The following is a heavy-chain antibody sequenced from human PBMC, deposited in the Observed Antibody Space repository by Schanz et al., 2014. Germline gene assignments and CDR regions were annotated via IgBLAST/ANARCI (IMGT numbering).Heavy chain of an antibody. J-gene: IGHJ3*02. CDR2: INPNSGGT. Sequence: QVHLVQSGAEVKKLGASVKVSCKASGYTFTDYYMHWVRQAPGQGLEWMGRINPNSGGTNYAQKFQGRVTMTRDTSISTVYMEMSRLISDDTAVYYCAREMLDIVATMDDDAFDIWGQGTMVTVSS. D-gene: IGHD5-12*01. CDR1: GYTFTDYY. CDR3: AREMLDIVATMDDDAFDI. V-gene: IGHV1-2*06.